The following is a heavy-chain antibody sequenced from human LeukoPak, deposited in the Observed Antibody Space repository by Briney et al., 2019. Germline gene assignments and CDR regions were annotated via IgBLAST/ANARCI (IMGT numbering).Heavy chain of an antibody. CDR1: GFSLSTSGMC. D-gene: IGHD3-3*01. CDR3: ARNLGNGYYGFDY. V-gene: IGHV2-70*01. CDR2: IDWDDDK. J-gene: IGHJ4*02. Sequence: SGPTLVNPTQTLTLTCTFSGFSLSTSGMCVTWIRQPPGKALEWLALIDWDDDKYYSTSLQTRLTISKDTSKNQVVLTMTNTDPVDTATYYCARNLGNGYYGFDYWGQGTLVTVSS.